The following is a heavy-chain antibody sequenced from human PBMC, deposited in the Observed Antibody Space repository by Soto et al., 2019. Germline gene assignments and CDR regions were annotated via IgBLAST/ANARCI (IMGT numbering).Heavy chain of an antibody. J-gene: IGHJ3*02. CDR3: ARDSVIAVAGFDAFDI. CDR1: GFTFSSYS. Sequence: EVQLVESGGGLVKPGGSLRLSCAASGFTFSSYSMNWVRQAPGKGLEWVSSISSSSSYIYYADSVKGRFTISRDNAKNSLYLQMNSLTAEETAVYYCARDSVIAVAGFDAFDIWGQGTMVTGSS. CDR2: ISSSSSYI. V-gene: IGHV3-21*01. D-gene: IGHD6-19*01.